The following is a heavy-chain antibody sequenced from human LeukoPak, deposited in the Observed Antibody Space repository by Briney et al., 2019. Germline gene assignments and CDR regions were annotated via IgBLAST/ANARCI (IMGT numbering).Heavy chain of an antibody. CDR2: IYSSGST. CDR1: GGSISSYY. Sequence: SETLSLTCTVSGGSISSYYWSWIRQPAGKGLEWIGRIYSSGSTNYNPSLRSRVTMSVDTSKNQFSLKLSSVTAADTAVYYCARAGGFTLVRGAVNNWFDPWGQGTLVTVSS. CDR3: ARAGGFTLVRGAVNNWFDP. D-gene: IGHD3-10*01. J-gene: IGHJ5*02. V-gene: IGHV4-4*07.